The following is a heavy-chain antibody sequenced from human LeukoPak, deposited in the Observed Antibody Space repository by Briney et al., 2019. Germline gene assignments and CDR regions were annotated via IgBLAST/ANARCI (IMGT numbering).Heavy chain of an antibody. Sequence: SETLSLTCTVSGGSISSGGYYWSWIRQNPGKGLEWIGYISCSGSTYYNPSLKSRITISVDTSKNQFSLKLSSVTAADTAVYYCARRYGELGATFDYWGQGTLVTVSS. CDR1: GGSISSGGYY. CDR2: ISCSGST. CDR3: ARRYGELGATFDY. V-gene: IGHV4-31*03. J-gene: IGHJ4*02. D-gene: IGHD1-26*01.